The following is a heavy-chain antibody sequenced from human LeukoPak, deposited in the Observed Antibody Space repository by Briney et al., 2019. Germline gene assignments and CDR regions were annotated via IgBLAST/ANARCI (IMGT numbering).Heavy chain of an antibody. V-gene: IGHV4-34*01. CDR2: INHSGST. Sequence: ASETLSLTCAVYGGSFSGYYWSWIRQPPGKGLEWIGEINHSGSTNYNPPLKSRVTISVDTSKNQFSLKLSSVTAADTAVYYCARIRKGSWGQGTLVTVSS. D-gene: IGHD3-3*01. CDR3: ARIRKGS. J-gene: IGHJ5*02. CDR1: GGSFSGYY.